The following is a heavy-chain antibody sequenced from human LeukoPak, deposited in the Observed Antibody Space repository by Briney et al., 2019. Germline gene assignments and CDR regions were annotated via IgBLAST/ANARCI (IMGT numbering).Heavy chain of an antibody. D-gene: IGHD3-16*01. CDR2: INHSGST. Sequence: SETLSLTCAVYGGSFSCYYWSWIRQPPGKGLEWIGEINHSGSTNYNPSLKSRVTISVDTSKNQFSLKLSSVTAADTAVYYCARVGAAPVPSFDYWGQGTLVTVSS. J-gene: IGHJ4*02. CDR1: GGSFSCYY. CDR3: ARVGAAPVPSFDY. V-gene: IGHV4-34*01.